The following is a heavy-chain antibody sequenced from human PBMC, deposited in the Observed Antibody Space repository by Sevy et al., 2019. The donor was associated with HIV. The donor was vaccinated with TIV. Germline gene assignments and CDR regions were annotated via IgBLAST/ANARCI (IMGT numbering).Heavy chain of an antibody. CDR1: GGTFSKYA. Sequence: ASVKVSCKASGGTFSKYAITWVRQAPGQGLEWMGGIIPIFGTANYAQKFQGRVTITADESTSTAYMELGSLRSEDTAVYYCARAGGFSSTNEYGMDVWGQGTTVTVSS. D-gene: IGHD2-2*01. CDR2: IIPIFGTA. CDR3: ARAGGFSSTNEYGMDV. J-gene: IGHJ6*02. V-gene: IGHV1-69*13.